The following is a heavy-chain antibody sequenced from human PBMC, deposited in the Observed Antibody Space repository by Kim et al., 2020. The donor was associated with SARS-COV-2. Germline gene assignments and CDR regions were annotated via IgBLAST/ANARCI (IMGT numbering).Heavy chain of an antibody. CDR2: FRSKASGETA. Sequence: GGSLRLSCRTSGFTFGDYAMSWFRQAPGKGLEWVGLFRSKASGETAQYAASVKGRFTISRDDSKRIAYLQMTSLKSEDTAVYYCTRGYTYGPEYWGQGTLVTVSS. CDR3: TRGYTYGPEY. CDR1: GFTFGDYA. J-gene: IGHJ4*02. V-gene: IGHV3-49*03. D-gene: IGHD5-18*01.